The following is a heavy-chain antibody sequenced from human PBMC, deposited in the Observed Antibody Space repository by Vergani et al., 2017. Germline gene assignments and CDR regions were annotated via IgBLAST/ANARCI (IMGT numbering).Heavy chain of an antibody. Sequence: QVQLVQSGAEVKKPGSSVKVSCKASGATFRSNTISWVRQVPGQGLEWMGRIIPVLGKTKYAQDFQGRLTITADTSTSTAYMELTSLRSQDTAVYYCARHHRGYGGDPEDYSYGMDVWGQGTTVTVSS. CDR3: ARHHRGYGGDPEDYSYGMDV. J-gene: IGHJ6*02. D-gene: IGHD2-21*02. CDR1: GATFRSNT. V-gene: IGHV1-69*02. CDR2: IIPVLGKT.